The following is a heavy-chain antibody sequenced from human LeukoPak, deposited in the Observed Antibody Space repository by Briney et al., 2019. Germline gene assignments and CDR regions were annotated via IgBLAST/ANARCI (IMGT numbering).Heavy chain of an antibody. V-gene: IGHV3-21*04. J-gene: IGHJ4*02. CDR3: AKVGEGYNYFGWNFDY. Sequence: PGGSLRLSCAASGFTFSTYIMNWVRQTPGKGLEWVSSIGTSTSYIYYADSVKGRFTISRDNAKNSLYLQMNSLRAEDTAVYYCAKVGEGYNYFGWNFDYWGQGILVTVSS. CDR2: IGTSTSYI. D-gene: IGHD5-24*01. CDR1: GFTFSTYI.